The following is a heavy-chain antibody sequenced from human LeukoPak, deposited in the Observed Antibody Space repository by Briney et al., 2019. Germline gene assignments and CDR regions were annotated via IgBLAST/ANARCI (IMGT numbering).Heavy chain of an antibody. CDR3: AKDLLPYCSGGSCSSFDY. CDR2: ISGSGGTS. D-gene: IGHD2-15*01. CDR1: GFTFSSHA. Sequence: GGSLRLSCAASGFTFSSHAMSWVRQAPGKGLEWVSGISGSGGTSYYADSVKGRFTISRDNSKNTLYLQMNSLRAEDTAVYYCAKDLLPYCSGGSCSSFDYWGQGTLATVSS. V-gene: IGHV3-23*01. J-gene: IGHJ4*02.